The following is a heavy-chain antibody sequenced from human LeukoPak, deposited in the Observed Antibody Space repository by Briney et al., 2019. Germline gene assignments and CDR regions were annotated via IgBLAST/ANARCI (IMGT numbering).Heavy chain of an antibody. Sequence: GGSLRLSCAASGFTFSSYAMSWVRQAPGKGLERVSAISGSGGSTYYADSVKGRFTISRDNSKNTLYLQMNSLRAEDTAVYYCAKAVRGSSWPIYFDYWGQGTLVTVSS. V-gene: IGHV3-23*01. CDR2: ISGSGGST. CDR3: AKAVRGSSWPIYFDY. CDR1: GFTFSSYA. J-gene: IGHJ4*02. D-gene: IGHD6-13*01.